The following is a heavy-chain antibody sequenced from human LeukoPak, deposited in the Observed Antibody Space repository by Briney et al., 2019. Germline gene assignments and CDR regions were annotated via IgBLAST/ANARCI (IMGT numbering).Heavy chain of an antibody. CDR1: GYTFTSYA. CDR2: IIPIFGTA. Sequence: ASVKVSCKASGYTFTSYAISWVRQAPGQGLEWMGGIIPIFGTANYAQKFQGRVTITADESTSTAYMELSSLRSEDTAVYYCARTPPRSSYGYHYYYYGMDVWGQGTTVTVSS. D-gene: IGHD5-18*01. J-gene: IGHJ6*02. V-gene: IGHV1-69*13. CDR3: ARTPPRSSYGYHYYYYGMDV.